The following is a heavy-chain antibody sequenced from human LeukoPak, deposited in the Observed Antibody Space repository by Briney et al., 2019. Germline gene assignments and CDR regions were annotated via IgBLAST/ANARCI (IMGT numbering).Heavy chain of an antibody. CDR3: ARWYGGPDDY. J-gene: IGHJ4*02. D-gene: IGHD4-23*01. CDR2: INPSGGST. CDR1: GYTFTNYH. V-gene: IGHV1-46*01. Sequence: ASVKVSCKASGYTFTNYHMHWVRQAPGQGLEWMGIINPSGGSTNSAQKFQGRVTMTRDMSTNTVYMQLSSLRSEDTAVYYCARWYGGPDDYWGQGTLVTVSS.